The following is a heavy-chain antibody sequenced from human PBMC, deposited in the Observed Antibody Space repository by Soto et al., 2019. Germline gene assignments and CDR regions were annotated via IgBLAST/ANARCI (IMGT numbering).Heavy chain of an antibody. CDR3: ARGPPNGDYLDY. V-gene: IGHV4-4*02. D-gene: IGHD4-17*01. J-gene: IGHJ4*02. CDR2: IYRSGST. CDR1: GGSISSSNW. Sequence: PAETLSLTCAVSGGSISSSNWWSVFRQPPGKGLEWIGEIYRSGSTNYNPSLKSRVTISVDKSKNQFSLKLSSVTAADTAVYYCARGPPNGDYLDYWGQGTLVTVSS.